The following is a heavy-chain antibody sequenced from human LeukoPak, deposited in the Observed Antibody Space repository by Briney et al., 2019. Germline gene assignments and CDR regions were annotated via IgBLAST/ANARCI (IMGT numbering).Heavy chain of an antibody. Sequence: SETLSLTCTVSGYSISSGYYWGWIRQPPGKGLEWIGSIYHSGSTYYNPSLKSRVTISVDTSKNQFSLKPSSVTAADTAVYYCATAGTEDYYYYYYMDVWGKGTTVTVSS. CDR2: IYHSGST. V-gene: IGHV4-38-2*02. J-gene: IGHJ6*03. D-gene: IGHD6-13*01. CDR1: GYSISSGYY. CDR3: ATAGTEDYYYYYYMDV.